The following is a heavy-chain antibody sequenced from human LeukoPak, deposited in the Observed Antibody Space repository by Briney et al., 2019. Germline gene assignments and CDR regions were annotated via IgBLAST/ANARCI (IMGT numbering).Heavy chain of an antibody. V-gene: IGHV3-48*03. CDR2: ISSFGSTI. Sequence: PVGSLRLSCAASGFTFSSYEKNWVRQAPGKGLEWFSYISSFGSTIYYADSVKGRFTISRDNAKNSLYLQMNSLRSEDTAVFYCARVMVVPSSDFDYWGQGTLVTVSS. CDR3: ARVMVVPSSDFDY. D-gene: IGHD2-15*01. J-gene: IGHJ4*02. CDR1: GFTFSSYE.